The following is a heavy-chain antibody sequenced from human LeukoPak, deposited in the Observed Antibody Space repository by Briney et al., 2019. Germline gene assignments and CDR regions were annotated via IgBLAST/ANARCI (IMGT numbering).Heavy chain of an antibody. V-gene: IGHV3-64*01. D-gene: IGHD3-3*01. Sequence: GGSLRLSCAASGFTFSNYAMHWVRQAPGKGLEFVSAITSNGGSTYYANSVKGRFTISRDNSENTLYLQMGSLRAEDTAVYYCARGTIFGVYYMDAWGKGTTVTVSS. CDR1: GFTFSNYA. J-gene: IGHJ6*03. CDR2: ITSNGGST. CDR3: ARGTIFGVYYMDA.